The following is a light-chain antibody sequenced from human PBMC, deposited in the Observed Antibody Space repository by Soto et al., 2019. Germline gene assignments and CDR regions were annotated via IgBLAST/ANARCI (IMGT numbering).Light chain of an antibody. CDR1: QRVSST. J-gene: IGKJ3*01. CDR2: GAS. CDR3: QQYNNWPFT. Sequence: EIVMTQSPATLSVSPGERPPLSCRAIQRVSSTLAWYQQKPGQAPRLLIYGASTRATGIPARFSGSGSGTEFTLTISSLQSEDFAVYYCQQYNNWPFTFGPGTKVDIK. V-gene: IGKV3-15*01.